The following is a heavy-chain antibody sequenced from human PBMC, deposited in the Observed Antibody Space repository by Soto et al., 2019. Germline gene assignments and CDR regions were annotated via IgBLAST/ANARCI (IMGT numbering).Heavy chain of an antibody. Sequence: QITLKESGPTLVKPTQTLTLTCTFSGFSLSTSGMGVAWIRQPPEKALEWLAVIYWTDDKRYSPSLKSRLTITKDTSKNQLVLTMTDMDPVDTATYYCAHRKSSYYGSENTYYYGMDVWGQGTTVPVSS. CDR3: AHRKSSYYGSENTYYYGMDV. J-gene: IGHJ6*02. V-gene: IGHV2-5*01. CDR2: IYWTDDK. D-gene: IGHD3-10*01. CDR1: GFSLSTSGMG.